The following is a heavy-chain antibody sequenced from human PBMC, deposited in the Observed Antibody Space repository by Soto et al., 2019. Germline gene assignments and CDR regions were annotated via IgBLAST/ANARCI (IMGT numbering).Heavy chain of an antibody. Sequence: SETLSLTCTVSGGSISSYYWSWIRQPPGKGLEWIGYIYYSGSTNYNPSLKSRVTIPVDTSKNQFSLKLSSVTAADTAVYYCARLAVAGTRSAFDIWGQGTMVTVSS. CDR1: GGSISSYY. CDR3: ARLAVAGTRSAFDI. V-gene: IGHV4-59*01. J-gene: IGHJ3*02. CDR2: IYYSGST. D-gene: IGHD6-19*01.